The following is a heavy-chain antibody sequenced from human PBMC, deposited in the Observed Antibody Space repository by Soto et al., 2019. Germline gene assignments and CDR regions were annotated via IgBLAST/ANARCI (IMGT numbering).Heavy chain of an antibody. CDR3: ARTTHSSGWQGGYFDL. Sequence: AASVKVSCKASGGTFSSYAISWVRQAPGQGLEWMGGIIPIFGTANYAQKFQGRVTITADESTSTAYMELSSLRSEDTAVYYCARTTHSSGWQGGYFDLWGRGTLVTVSS. J-gene: IGHJ2*01. D-gene: IGHD6-19*01. CDR1: GGTFSSYA. V-gene: IGHV1-69*13. CDR2: IIPIFGTA.